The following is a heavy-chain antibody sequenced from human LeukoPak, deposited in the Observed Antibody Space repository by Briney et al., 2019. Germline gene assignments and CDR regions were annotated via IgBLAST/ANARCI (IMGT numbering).Heavy chain of an antibody. CDR2: INPNSSDT. CDR3: ASGWSITGWYNNWFGP. D-gene: IGHD6-19*01. Sequence: GSVKLSCKASRYTFTGYYMHWVRQAPGQGLEWMGWINPNSSDTNYAEKFQGRFTMTRDTSITTVYMELSRLRSDDTAVYFCASGWSITGWYNNWFGPWGKGTLVTACS. CDR1: RYTFTGYY. V-gene: IGHV1-2*02. J-gene: IGHJ5*02.